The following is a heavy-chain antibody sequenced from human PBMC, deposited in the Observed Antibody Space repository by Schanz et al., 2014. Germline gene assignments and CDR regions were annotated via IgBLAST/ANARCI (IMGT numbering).Heavy chain of an antibody. J-gene: IGHJ6*02. CDR2: ISGGGGTR. D-gene: IGHD2-2*01. CDR3: AKDSCSSTTCCGYGMDV. CDR1: GFIFSSYG. V-gene: IGHV3-23*04. Sequence: EVQLVESGGGFVQPGGSLGLSCAASGFIFSSYGLHWVRQAPGKGLEWVSGISGGGGTRNYADSVKGRFTVFRDNSKRTLYLEINDPRAEDTAVYYCAKDSCSSTTCCGYGMDVWGQGSTVTVSS.